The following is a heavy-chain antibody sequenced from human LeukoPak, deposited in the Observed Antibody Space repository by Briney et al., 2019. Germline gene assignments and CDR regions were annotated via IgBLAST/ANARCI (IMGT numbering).Heavy chain of an antibody. D-gene: IGHD3-22*01. CDR3: ARRGIRDYYDSSGYYAFDI. CDR2: IYYSGST. CDR1: GGSISSYY. Sequence: SETLSLTCTVSGGSISSYYWSWIRQPPGKGLEWIGYIYYSGSTNYNPSLKSRVTISVDTSKNQFPLKLSSVTAADTAAYYCARRGIRDYYDSSGYYAFDIWGQGTMVTVSS. V-gene: IGHV4-59*08. J-gene: IGHJ3*02.